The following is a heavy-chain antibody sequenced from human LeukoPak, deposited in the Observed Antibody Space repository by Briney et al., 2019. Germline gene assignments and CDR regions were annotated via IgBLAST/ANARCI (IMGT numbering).Heavy chain of an antibody. Sequence: ASVKVSCKASGGTFSSYAISWVRQAPGQGLEWMGGIIPIFGTANHAQKFQGRVTITTDESTSTAYMELSSLRSEDTAVYYCARVAATFSYYYYYMDVWGKGTTVTVSS. CDR2: IIPIFGTA. J-gene: IGHJ6*03. CDR3: ARVAATFSYYYYYMDV. CDR1: GGTFSSYA. V-gene: IGHV1-69*05. D-gene: IGHD2-15*01.